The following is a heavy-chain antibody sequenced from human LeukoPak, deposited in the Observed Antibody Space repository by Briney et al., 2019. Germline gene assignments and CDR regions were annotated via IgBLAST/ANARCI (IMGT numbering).Heavy chain of an antibody. D-gene: IGHD6-19*01. V-gene: IGHV3-7*01. CDR2: IKQDGSEK. CDR3: ARAGTPIIAVADFDQ. J-gene: IGHJ4*02. Sequence: AGGSLRLSCVASGFKFDDYVMSWVRQAPGKGLEWVANIKQDGSEKYYVDSVKGRFTISRDNAKNSLYLQMNSLRAEDTAVYYCARAGTPIIAVADFDQWGQGTLVTVSS. CDR1: GFKFDDYV.